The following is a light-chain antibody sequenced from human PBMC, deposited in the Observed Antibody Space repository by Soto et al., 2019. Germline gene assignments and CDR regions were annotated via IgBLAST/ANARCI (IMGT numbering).Light chain of an antibody. CDR3: QQYNDWPLT. Sequence: EIVMTQSPVTLSVSPGGRATLSCRASQSVGSNLAWYQQQPGQAPRLLIYGASTRATDIPVRFSGSGSGTEFTLTVSSLRSEDFAVYYCQQYNDWPLTFGPGTKVDF. CDR2: GAS. V-gene: IGKV3-15*01. J-gene: IGKJ3*01. CDR1: QSVGSN.